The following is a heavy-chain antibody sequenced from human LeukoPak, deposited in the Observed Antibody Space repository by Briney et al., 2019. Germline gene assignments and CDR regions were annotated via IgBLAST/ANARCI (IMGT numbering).Heavy chain of an antibody. CDR2: INHSGST. CDR3: ARGPRYFDWLLHYYYMDV. Sequence: PSQTLSLTCAVYGGSFSGYYWSWIRQPPGKGQEWIGEINHSGSTNYNPSLKSRVTISVDTSKNQFSLKLSSVTAADTAVYYCARGPRYFDWLLHYYYMDVWGKGTTVTVSS. V-gene: IGHV4-34*01. J-gene: IGHJ6*03. D-gene: IGHD3-9*01. CDR1: GGSFSGYY.